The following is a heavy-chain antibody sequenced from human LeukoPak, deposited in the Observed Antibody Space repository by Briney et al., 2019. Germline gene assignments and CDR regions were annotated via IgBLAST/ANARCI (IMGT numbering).Heavy chain of an antibody. V-gene: IGHV1-69*13. Sequence: SVKVSCKASGGTFSSYAFTWVRRAPGQGLEWMGGIIPIFGAANYAQKFQGRVTITADESTSTAYMELNSLRAEDTAVYYCAKLGTWLQYPFDFWGQGTLVTVSS. CDR3: AKLGTWLQYPFDF. CDR1: GGTFSSYA. J-gene: IGHJ4*02. D-gene: IGHD5-24*01. CDR2: IIPIFGAA.